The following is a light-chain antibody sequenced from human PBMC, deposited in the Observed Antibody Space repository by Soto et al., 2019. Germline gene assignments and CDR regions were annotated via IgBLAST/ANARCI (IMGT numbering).Light chain of an antibody. J-gene: IGKJ1*01. Sequence: EIVCTRSPGTLSVSPGERAKLSRRASQNLSSMYLAWYQQNPGQAPRLLTYGASSRAPGIPDRFSGSGSGTEFTLTISSLEPADFAVYYCQQYGSSPRAFGQGTKVDI. CDR1: QNLSSMY. CDR2: GAS. CDR3: QQYGSSPRA. V-gene: IGKV3-20*01.